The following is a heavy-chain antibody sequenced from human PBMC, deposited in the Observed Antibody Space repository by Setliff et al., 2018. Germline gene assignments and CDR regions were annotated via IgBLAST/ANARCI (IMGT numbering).Heavy chain of an antibody. V-gene: IGHV4-59*01. CDR2: IYYSGTT. CDR1: GGSISNYY. D-gene: IGHD3-22*01. CDR3: ARRVNYYDSSGYYYSWFYFDY. J-gene: IGHJ4*02. Sequence: PSETLSLTCTVSGGSISNYYWSWIRQPPGKGLEWIGYIYYSGTTNSIPSLKSRVTISVDTSKNQFSLKLSSVTAADTAMYYCARRVNYYDSSGYYYSWFYFDYWGQGTLVTVSS.